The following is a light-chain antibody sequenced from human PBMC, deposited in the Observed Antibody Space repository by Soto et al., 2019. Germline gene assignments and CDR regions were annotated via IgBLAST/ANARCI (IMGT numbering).Light chain of an antibody. Sequence: DIQMTQSPSSLSASVGDRVTITSRASQSISSYLSWYXXXPXXAXKLLIYAASSLQSGVPSRFSGSGSGTDFTLTISSLQPEDFATYYCQQSYSTPITFGQGRR. V-gene: IGKV1-39*01. CDR2: AAS. J-gene: IGKJ5*01. CDR1: QSISSY. CDR3: QQSYSTPIT.